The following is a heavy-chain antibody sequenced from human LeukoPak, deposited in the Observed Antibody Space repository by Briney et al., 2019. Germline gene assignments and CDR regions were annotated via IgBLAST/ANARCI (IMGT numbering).Heavy chain of an antibody. V-gene: IGHV3-30*04. D-gene: IGHD3-10*01. Sequence: GRSLRLSCAASGFTFSSYAMHWVRQAPGKGLEWVAVISYDGSNKYYADSVKGRFTISRDNSKNTLYLQMNSLRAEDTAVYYCARFGEIPFDYWGQGTLVTVSS. J-gene: IGHJ4*02. CDR1: GFTFSSYA. CDR3: ARFGEIPFDY. CDR2: ISYDGSNK.